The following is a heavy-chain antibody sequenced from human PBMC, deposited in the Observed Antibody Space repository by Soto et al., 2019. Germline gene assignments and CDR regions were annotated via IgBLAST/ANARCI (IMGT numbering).Heavy chain of an antibody. CDR1: GFTFSSYS. V-gene: IGHV3-21*01. D-gene: IGHD3-3*01. J-gene: IGHJ6*02. CDR2: ISSSSSYI. CDR3: ARDDFTIFGVDTRNYYGMDV. Sequence: GGSLRLSCAASGFTFSSYSMNWVRQAPGKGLEWVSSISSSSSYIYYADSVKGRFTISRDNAKNSLYLQMNSLRAEDTAVYYCARDDFTIFGVDTRNYYGMDVWGQGTTVTVSS.